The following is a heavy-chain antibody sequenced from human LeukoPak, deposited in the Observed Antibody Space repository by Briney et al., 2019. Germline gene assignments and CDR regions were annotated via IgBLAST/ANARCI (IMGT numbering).Heavy chain of an antibody. V-gene: IGHV4-34*01. CDR1: GGSFSGYY. CDR2: INHSGST. Sequence: PSETLSLTCAVYGGSFSGYYWSWIRQPLGKGLEWIGEINHSGSTNYNPSLKSRVTISVDTSKNQFSLKLSSVTAADTAVYYCASHYYDSSGYMLLFFDYWGQGTLVTVSS. J-gene: IGHJ4*02. D-gene: IGHD3-22*01. CDR3: ASHYYDSSGYMLLFFDY.